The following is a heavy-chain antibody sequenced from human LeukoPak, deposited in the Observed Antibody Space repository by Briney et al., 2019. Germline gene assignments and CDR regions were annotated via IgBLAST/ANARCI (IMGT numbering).Heavy chain of an antibody. CDR1: GFNFSSYG. J-gene: IGHJ4*02. Sequence: GGSLRLSCAASGFNFSSYGMHWVRQAPGKGLEWVAVISYDGSNKYYADSVKGRFTISRDNSKNTLYLQMNSLRAEDTAVYYCAKDRDWYYFDYWGQGTLVTVSS. CDR3: AKDRDWYYFDY. CDR2: ISYDGSNK. V-gene: IGHV3-30*18. D-gene: IGHD5-24*01.